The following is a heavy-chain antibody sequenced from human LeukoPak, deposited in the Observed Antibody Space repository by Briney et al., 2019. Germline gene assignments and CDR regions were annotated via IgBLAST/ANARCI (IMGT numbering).Heavy chain of an antibody. J-gene: IGHJ5*02. CDR2: IDEDGKTI. D-gene: IGHD3-3*01. CDR1: GFTFNSYW. Sequence: GGSLRLSCAASGFTFNSYWMHWVRQAPRKGLVWVSRIDEDGKTIDYADSVKGRFTISRDNAKDTPYLQMSSLRDEDTAVYYCVSDLCGGDDQWGRGTLVTVSS. V-gene: IGHV3-74*01. CDR3: VSDLCGGDDQ.